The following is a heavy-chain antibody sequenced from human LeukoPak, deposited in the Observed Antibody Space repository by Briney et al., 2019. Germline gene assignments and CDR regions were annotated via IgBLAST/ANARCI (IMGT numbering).Heavy chain of an antibody. Sequence: SQTLSLTCTVSVGSISSGDYYWGWIRQPPGKGLEWIGYIYYSGSTYYNPSLKTRVTISVDTSKNQFSLKLSSVTAADTAVYYCAREIGDYYGSGRSRTPDNWFDPWGQGTLVTVSS. CDR2: IYYSGST. D-gene: IGHD3-10*01. V-gene: IGHV4-30-4*01. CDR3: AREIGDYYGSGRSRTPDNWFDP. J-gene: IGHJ5*02. CDR1: VGSISSGDYY.